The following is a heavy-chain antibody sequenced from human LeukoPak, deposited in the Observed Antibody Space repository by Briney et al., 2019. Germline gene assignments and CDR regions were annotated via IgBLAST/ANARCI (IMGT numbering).Heavy chain of an antibody. J-gene: IGHJ4*02. D-gene: IGHD5-18*01. CDR2: ISSSGSTI. CDR1: GFTFSSYE. Sequence: PGGSLRLSCAASGFTFSSYEMNWVRQAPGKGLEWVSYISSSGSTIYYADSVKGLFTISRDNAKNSLYLQMNSLRAEDTAVYYCARGHSYGADYWGQGTLVTVSS. V-gene: IGHV3-48*03. CDR3: ARGHSYGADY.